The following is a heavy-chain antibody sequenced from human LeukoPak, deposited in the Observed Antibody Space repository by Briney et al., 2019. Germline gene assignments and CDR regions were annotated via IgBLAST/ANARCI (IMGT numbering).Heavy chain of an antibody. CDR2: INPSGGST. V-gene: IGHV1-46*01. Sequence: ASVKVSCKASGYTFTSYYMHWVRQAPGQGLEWMGIINPSGGSTSYAQKFQGRVTVTRDMSTSTVYMELSSLRSEDTAVYYCASARYNWNYYAFDIWGQGTMVTVSS. CDR1: GYTFTSYY. J-gene: IGHJ3*02. CDR3: ASARYNWNYYAFDI. D-gene: IGHD1-7*01.